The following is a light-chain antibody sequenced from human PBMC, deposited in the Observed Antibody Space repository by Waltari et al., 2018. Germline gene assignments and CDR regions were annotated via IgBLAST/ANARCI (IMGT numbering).Light chain of an antibody. J-gene: IGLJ1*01. CDR3: AAWDDSLNAYV. Sequence: QSVLTQPPSASGTPGQRVTLSCPGSSSNIGSNSVNWYQHLPGTAPKLLIHSNNQRPSGVPDRFSGSKSGTSASLAISGLQSGDEGDYYCAAWDDSLNAYVFGTGTKVTVL. CDR1: SSNIGSNS. V-gene: IGLV1-44*01. CDR2: SNN.